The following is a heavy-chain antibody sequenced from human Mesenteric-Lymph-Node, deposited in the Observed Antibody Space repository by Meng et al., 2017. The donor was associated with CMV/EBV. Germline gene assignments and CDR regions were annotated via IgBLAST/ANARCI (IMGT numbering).Heavy chain of an antibody. CDR3: ARAGKTYATGWYDF. J-gene: IGHJ5*01. Sequence: GSLRLSCTVSGGSISSYYWSWIRQPPGKGLEWIGYIYYSGSTNYNPSLKSRVTISVDTSKNQFSLKLSSVTAADTAVYYCARAGKTYATGWYDFWGQGTLVTVSS. V-gene: IGHV4-59*01. D-gene: IGHD2-2*01. CDR2: IYYSGST. CDR1: GGSISSYY.